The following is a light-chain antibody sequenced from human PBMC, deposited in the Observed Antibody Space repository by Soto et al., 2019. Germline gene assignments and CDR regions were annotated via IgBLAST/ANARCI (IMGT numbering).Light chain of an antibody. V-gene: IGKV1-5*03. CDR1: QSISTW. CDR2: EAS. Sequence: DIQMTQSPSTRAASVGGRVTSTCRASQSISTWLAWYQQKSGKAPKLLIYEASTLGSGVPSRFSGSGSGTEFTLTISSLQPDDFATYYCQQYNSYSETVGQGTKVDIK. CDR3: QQYNSYSET. J-gene: IGKJ1*01.